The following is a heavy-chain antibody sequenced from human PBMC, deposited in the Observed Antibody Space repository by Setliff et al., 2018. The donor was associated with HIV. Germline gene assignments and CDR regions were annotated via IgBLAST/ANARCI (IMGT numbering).Heavy chain of an antibody. CDR2: VSYSGTT. V-gene: IGHV4-59*01. CDR1: GGSISGYY. CDR3: ARTRGRALLSYYFDY. Sequence: SETLSLTCTVSGGSISGYYWSWVRRPPGRGQEWIGFVSYSGTTSYNPSLDSRVTMSVDTSRDQFSLKLSSVTAADTAVYFCARTRGRALLSYYFDYWGQGRLVTVSS. J-gene: IGHJ4*02.